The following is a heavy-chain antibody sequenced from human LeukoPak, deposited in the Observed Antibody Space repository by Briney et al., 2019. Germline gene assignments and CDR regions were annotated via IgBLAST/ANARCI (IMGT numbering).Heavy chain of an antibody. V-gene: IGHV4-31*03. CDR1: GGSISSGGYY. J-gene: IGHJ4*02. D-gene: IGHD4-17*01. CDR3: ARGYGDYVNPHADY. CDR2: IYYSGST. Sequence: SQTLSLTCTVSGGSISSGGYYWSWIRQHPGKGLEWIGYIYYSGSTYYNPSLKSRVTISVDTSKNQFSLKLSSVTAADTAVYYCARGYGDYVNPHADYWGQGTLVTVSS.